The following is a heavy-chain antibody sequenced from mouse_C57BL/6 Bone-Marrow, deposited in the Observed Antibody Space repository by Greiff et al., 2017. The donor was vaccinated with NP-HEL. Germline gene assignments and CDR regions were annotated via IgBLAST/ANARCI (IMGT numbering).Heavy chain of an antibody. CDR3: ARDSLCYAMDY. J-gene: IGHJ4*01. CDR1: GFTFSSYA. CDR2: ISDGGSYT. D-gene: IGHD1-1*02. V-gene: IGHV5-4*01. Sequence: EVMLVESGGGLVKPGGSLKLSCAASGFTFSSYAMYWVRQTPEKRLEWVATISDGGSYTYYPDNVKGRFTISRDNAKNNLYLQMSHLKSEDTAMYYCARDSLCYAMDYWGQGTSVTVSS.